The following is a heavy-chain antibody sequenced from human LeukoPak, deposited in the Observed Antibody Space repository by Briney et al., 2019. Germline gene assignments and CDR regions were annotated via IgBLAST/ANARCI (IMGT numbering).Heavy chain of an antibody. CDR3: ARRDYYGSGSPDF. D-gene: IGHD3-10*01. CDR2: INWNGDRT. J-gene: IGHJ4*02. Sequence: PGGSLRLSCAASGFTFSDHYMDWVRQSPGKGLEWVSGINWNGDRTGYADSVKGRFTISRDKAKKSLYLQMNSLRAEDTALYYCARRDYYGSGSPDFWGQGTLVTVSS. V-gene: IGHV3-20*04. CDR1: GFTFSDHY.